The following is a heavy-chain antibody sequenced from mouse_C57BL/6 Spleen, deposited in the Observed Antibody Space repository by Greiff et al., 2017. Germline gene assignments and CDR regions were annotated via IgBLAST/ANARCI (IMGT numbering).Heavy chain of an antibody. CDR1: GYTFTSYW. V-gene: IGHV1-55*01. D-gene: IGHD1-1*01. J-gene: IGHJ1*03. Sequence: QVHVKQPGAELVKPGASVKMSCKASGYTFTSYWITWVKQRPGQGLEWIGDIYPGSGSTNYNEKFKSKATLTVDTSSSTAYMQLSSLTSEDSAVYYCARYPRYGSSFSYWYFDVWGTGTTVTVS. CDR3: ARYPRYGSSFSYWYFDV. CDR2: IYPGSGST.